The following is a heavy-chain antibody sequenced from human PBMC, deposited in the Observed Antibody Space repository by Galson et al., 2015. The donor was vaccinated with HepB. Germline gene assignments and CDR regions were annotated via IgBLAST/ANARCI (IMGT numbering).Heavy chain of an antibody. Sequence: SLRLSCAASGFTFSSYSMNWVRQAPGKGLEWVSSISSSSYIYYADSVKGRFTISRDNAKNSLYLQMNSLRAEDTAVYYCARDVGMITFGGVSPYYYGMDVWGQGTTVTVSS. CDR2: ISSSSYI. V-gene: IGHV3-21*01. J-gene: IGHJ6*02. CDR1: GFTFSSYS. CDR3: ARDVGMITFGGVSPYYYGMDV. D-gene: IGHD3-16*01.